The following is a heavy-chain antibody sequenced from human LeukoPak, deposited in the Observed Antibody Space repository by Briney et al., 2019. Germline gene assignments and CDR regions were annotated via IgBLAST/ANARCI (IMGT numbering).Heavy chain of an antibody. CDR3: ARGLIVGATFSRGAFDI. J-gene: IGHJ3*02. CDR2: IYTSGST. D-gene: IGHD1-26*01. CDR1: GGSISSETYY. Sequence: SETLSLTCTVSGGSISSETYYWSWIRQPAGKGLEWIGRIYTSGSTNYNPSLKSRVTMSVDTSKNQFSLKLSSVTAADTAVYYCARGLIVGATFSRGAFDIWGQGTMVTVSS. V-gene: IGHV4-61*02.